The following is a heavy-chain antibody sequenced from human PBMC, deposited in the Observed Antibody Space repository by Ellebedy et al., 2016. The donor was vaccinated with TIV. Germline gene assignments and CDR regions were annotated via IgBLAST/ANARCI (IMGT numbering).Heavy chain of an antibody. J-gene: IGHJ5*02. Sequence: SETLSLTXAVYGGSFSGYYWSWIRQPPGKGLEWIGEINHSGSTNYNPSLKSRVTISVDTSKNQFSLKLSSVTAADTAVYYCARMFAFGSSWYTKNNWFNPWGQGTLVTVSS. V-gene: IGHV4-34*01. D-gene: IGHD6-13*01. CDR2: INHSGST. CDR1: GGSFSGYY. CDR3: ARMFAFGSSWYTKNNWFNP.